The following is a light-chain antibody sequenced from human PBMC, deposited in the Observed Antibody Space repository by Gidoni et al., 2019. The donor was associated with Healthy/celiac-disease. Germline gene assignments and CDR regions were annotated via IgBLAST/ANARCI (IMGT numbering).Light chain of an antibody. J-gene: IGKJ2*01. CDR3: QQYNSPLVYT. CDR1: QSISSW. V-gene: IGKV1-5*03. Sequence: IHMPQSPSTLSASVGDRVTITCRASQSISSWLAWYQQKPGKAPKLLIYKASSVESGVPSRFSGSGSGTEFTLTISSLQPDDFATYYCQQYNSPLVYTFGQGTKLEIK. CDR2: KAS.